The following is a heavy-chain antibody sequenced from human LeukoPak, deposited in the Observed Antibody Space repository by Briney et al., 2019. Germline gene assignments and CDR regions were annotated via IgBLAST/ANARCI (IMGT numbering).Heavy chain of an antibody. CDR2: INPNSGGT. V-gene: IGHV1-2*02. J-gene: IGHJ4*02. D-gene: IGHD3-16*02. CDR3: ARDMITFGGVIVSPI. Sequence: ASVKVSCKASGYTFTDYYMHWVRQAPGQGLEWMGWINPNSGGTNYAQKFQGRVTMTRDTSISTAYMELSRLRSDDTAVYYCARDMITFGGVIVSPIWGQGTLVTVSS. CDR1: GYTFTDYY.